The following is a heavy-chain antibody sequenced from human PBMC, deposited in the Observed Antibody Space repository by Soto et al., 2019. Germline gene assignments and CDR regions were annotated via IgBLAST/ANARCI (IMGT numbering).Heavy chain of an antibody. CDR3: VRYGVAATY. CDR2: MNPNSGNT. V-gene: IGHV1-8*01. Sequence: ASVKVSCKASGYTFTTYNINWVRQVTGQGLEWMGWMNPNSGNTGYAQKFQDRITLTRDTSITTAYMELSSLRSDDTAVYFCVRYGVAATYWGQGTLVTVSS. D-gene: IGHD2-21*02. CDR1: GYTFTTYN. J-gene: IGHJ4*02.